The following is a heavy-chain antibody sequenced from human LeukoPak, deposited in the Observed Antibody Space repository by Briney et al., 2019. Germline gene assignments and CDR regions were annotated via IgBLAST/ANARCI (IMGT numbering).Heavy chain of an antibody. D-gene: IGHD1-14*01. J-gene: IGHJ6*03. V-gene: IGHV1-46*01. CDR2: INPSGGST. CDR1: GYSFTTYY. Sequence: WASVKVSCKASGYSFTTYYLHWVRQAPGQGLDWMGIINPSGGSTNYAQKFQGRVTVTRDMSTSTVYMELSSLRSEDTAVYYCARGPNRSVESTVYQLYYDYYMDVWGKGTTVTVSS. CDR3: ARGPNRSVESTVYQLYYDYYMDV.